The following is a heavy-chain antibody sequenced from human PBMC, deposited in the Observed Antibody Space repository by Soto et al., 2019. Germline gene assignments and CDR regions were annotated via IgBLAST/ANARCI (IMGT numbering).Heavy chain of an antibody. Sequence: QVQLQESGPGLVKPSQTLSLTCTVSGDSISGGGYYWSWIRQNPGKGLEWSGFIYYTGTTTYNPSLKSRVTISVDTSKNQFSLKLSSVTAADTAVYYCAREGGSYSSYFDYWGQGTLVTVSS. CDR2: IYYTGTT. CDR1: GDSISGGGYY. CDR3: AREGGSYSSYFDY. J-gene: IGHJ4*02. V-gene: IGHV4-31*03. D-gene: IGHD1-26*01.